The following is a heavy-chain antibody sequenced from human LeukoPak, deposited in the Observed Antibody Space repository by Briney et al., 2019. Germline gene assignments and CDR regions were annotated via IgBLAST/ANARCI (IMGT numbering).Heavy chain of an antibody. V-gene: IGHV1-2*02. CDR2: VNPNNGDT. D-gene: IGHD3-10*01. J-gene: IGHJ4*02. CDR1: GYTFTGYY. Sequence: GASVKVSCKASGYTFTGYYIHWVRQAPGQGLEWVGLVNPNNGDTKYAQKFQGRVTMTRDTSVSTAYMEVSKLTSDDTAVYYCARDSRVTNGDYWGQGTPVTVSS. CDR3: ARDSRVTNGDY.